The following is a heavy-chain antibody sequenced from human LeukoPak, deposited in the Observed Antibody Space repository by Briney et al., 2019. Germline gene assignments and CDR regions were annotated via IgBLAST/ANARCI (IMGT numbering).Heavy chain of an antibody. CDR2: ISSSGSTI. D-gene: IGHD1/OR15-1a*01. J-gene: IGHJ5*02. V-gene: IGHV3-11*01. Sequence: GGSLRLSCAASGFTFSDYYMSWIRQAPGKGLEWVSYISSSGSTIYYADPVKGRFTISRDNAKNSLYLQMNSLRAEDTAVYYCARDRQRLQQRIWFDPWGQGTLVTVSS. CDR1: GFTFSDYY. CDR3: ARDRQRLQQRIWFDP.